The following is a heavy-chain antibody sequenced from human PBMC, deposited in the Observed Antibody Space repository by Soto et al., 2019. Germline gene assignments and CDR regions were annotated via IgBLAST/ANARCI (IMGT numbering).Heavy chain of an antibody. CDR1: GGSISSGGYY. CDR2: IYYSGST. V-gene: IGHV4-31*03. CDR3: ARSYFDYYDSSGPMAFDI. D-gene: IGHD3-22*01. J-gene: IGHJ3*02. Sequence: PSETLSLTCTVSGGSISSGGYYWSWIRQHPGKGLEWIGYIYYSGSTYYNPSLKSRVTISVDTSKNQFSLKLSSVTAADTAVYYCARSYFDYYDSSGPMAFDIWGQGTMVTV.